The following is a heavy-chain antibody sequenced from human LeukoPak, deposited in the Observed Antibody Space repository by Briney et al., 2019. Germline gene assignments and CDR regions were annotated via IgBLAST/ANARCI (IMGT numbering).Heavy chain of an antibody. CDR1: GFTFSSYC. CDR3: ARAYSGGWWGY. CDR2: IKQDGSEK. Sequence: PGGSLRLSCAASGFTFSSYCMSWVRQAPGKGLEWVANIKQDGSEKYYVDSVKGRFTISRDNAKNSLYLQMNSLRAEDTAVYYCARAYSGGWWGYWGQGTLVTVSS. V-gene: IGHV3-7*05. J-gene: IGHJ4*02. D-gene: IGHD6-19*01.